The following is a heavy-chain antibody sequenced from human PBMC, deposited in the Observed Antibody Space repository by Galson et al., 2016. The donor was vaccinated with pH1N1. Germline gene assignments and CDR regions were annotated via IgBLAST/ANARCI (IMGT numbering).Heavy chain of an antibody. Sequence: LSLTCTVSGGSISSSSYYWGWIRQPPGKGLEWIGSIYYSGSTYYNPSLKSRVTISVDTSKNQFSLKMSSVTAADTAVYYCAIRGIGKFLYYFYYWGQGTLVTVSS. D-gene: IGHD3-10*01. CDR3: AIRGIGKFLYYFYY. V-gene: IGHV4-39*01. CDR2: IYYSGST. CDR1: GGSISSSSYY. J-gene: IGHJ4*02.